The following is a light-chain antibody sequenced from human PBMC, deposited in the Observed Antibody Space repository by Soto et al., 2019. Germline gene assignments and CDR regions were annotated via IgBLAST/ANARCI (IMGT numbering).Light chain of an antibody. CDR3: QQRSNSNT. J-gene: IGKJ4*01. Sequence: EIVLTQSPATLSLSPGERATLSCRASQSVSSYLAWYQQKPGQAPRLLIYDASNRATGIPARFSGSGSGTDFTLTISSLEPEDFAVYYCQQRSNSNTFGGGTTVEIK. CDR2: DAS. V-gene: IGKV3-11*01. CDR1: QSVSSY.